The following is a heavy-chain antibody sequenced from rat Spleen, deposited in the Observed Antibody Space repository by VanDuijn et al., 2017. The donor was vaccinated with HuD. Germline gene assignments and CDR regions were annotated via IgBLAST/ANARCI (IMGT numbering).Heavy chain of an antibody. Sequence: EVQLVESGGGLVQPGRSLKLSCAASGFTFSDYGVAWVRQAPTKGLEWVATISHGDSSGHSSTYYRDSVKGRFTNSRDNAQNPLYLQMNSLKSEDTATYYCSNNWELYYWGQGVMVTVSS. CDR2: ISHGDSSGHSST. J-gene: IGHJ2*01. CDR3: SNNWELYY. CDR1: GFTFSDYG. D-gene: IGHD5-1*01. V-gene: IGHV5-29*01.